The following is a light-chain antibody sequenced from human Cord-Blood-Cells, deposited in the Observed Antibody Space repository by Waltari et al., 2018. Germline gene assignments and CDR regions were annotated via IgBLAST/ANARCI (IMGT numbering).Light chain of an antibody. CDR1: SSDVGGSNY. CDR2: EVS. Sequence: QSALTQPASVSGSPGQSITISCTGTSSDVGGSNYVSWYPQHPGKAPKLMIYEVSNRPSGVSNRFSGSKSGNTASLTISGLQAEDEADYYCSSYTSSSTYVFGTGTKVTVL. V-gene: IGLV2-14*01. CDR3: SSYTSSSTYV. J-gene: IGLJ1*01.